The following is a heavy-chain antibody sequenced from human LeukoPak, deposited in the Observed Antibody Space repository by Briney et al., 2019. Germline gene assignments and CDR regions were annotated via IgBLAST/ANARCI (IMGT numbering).Heavy chain of an antibody. CDR3: ARGARGAYFDY. CDR2: IYGADTI. J-gene: IGHJ4*02. V-gene: IGHV3-66*01. Sequence: GGSLRLSCAASGFTISSSYMSWVRQVPGKGLEWVSCIYGADTIYYADFVKDRFTISRDSNRNIPYLQMNSLRAEDTAVYYCARGARGAYFDYWGQGTLVTVSS. D-gene: IGHD4/OR15-4a*01. CDR1: GFTISSSY.